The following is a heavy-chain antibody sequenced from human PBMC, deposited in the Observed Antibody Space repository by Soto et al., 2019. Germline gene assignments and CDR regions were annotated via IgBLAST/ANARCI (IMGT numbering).Heavy chain of an antibody. CDR1: GFTFSSYA. D-gene: IGHD6-13*01. Sequence: GGSLRLSCAASGFTFSSYAMSWVRQAPGKGLEWVSAISGSGGSTYYADSVKGRFTISRDNSKNTLYLQMNSLRAEDTAVYYCANSDRFIAAADMIPYYFDYWGQGTLVTVSS. J-gene: IGHJ4*02. V-gene: IGHV3-23*01. CDR3: ANSDRFIAAADMIPYYFDY. CDR2: ISGSGGST.